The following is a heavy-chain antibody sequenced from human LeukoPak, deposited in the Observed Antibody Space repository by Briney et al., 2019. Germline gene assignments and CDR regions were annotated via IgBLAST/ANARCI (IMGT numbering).Heavy chain of an antibody. CDR2: IRYDGSNK. Sequence: GGSLRLSCAASGFTFSSYGMHWVRQAPGKGLEWVAFIRYDGSNKYYADSVKGRFTISRDNSKNTLYLQMNSLRAEDTAVYYCAKRTVVVPESLGYYMDVWGKGTTVTVSS. CDR3: AKRTVVVPESLGYYMDV. CDR1: GFTFSSYG. D-gene: IGHD2-2*01. J-gene: IGHJ6*03. V-gene: IGHV3-30*02.